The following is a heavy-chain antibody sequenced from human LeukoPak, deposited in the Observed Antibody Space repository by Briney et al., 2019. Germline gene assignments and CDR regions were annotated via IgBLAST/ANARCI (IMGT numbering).Heavy chain of an antibody. CDR2: ISAYNGNT. V-gene: IGHV1-18*01. J-gene: IGHJ5*02. Sequence: ASVKVSCKASGYTFTSYGISWVRQAPGQGLEWMGWISAYNGNTNYAQKLQGRVTMTTDTSTSTAYMELRSLRSDDTAVYYCARDSLLPGVPAAINWFDPWGQGTPVTVSS. D-gene: IGHD2-2*01. CDR3: ARDSLLPGVPAAINWFDP. CDR1: GYTFTSYG.